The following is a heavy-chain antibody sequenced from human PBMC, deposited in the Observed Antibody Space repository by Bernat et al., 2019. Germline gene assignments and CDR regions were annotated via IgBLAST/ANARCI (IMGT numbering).Heavy chain of an antibody. J-gene: IGHJ4*02. Sequence: QLQLQESGPRLVKPSQTLSLTCTVSGGSISSAGYYWSWIRQHPGKGLEYIGYIFHSGSTYYNPSLKSRVTISVDTSKNQFSLKLSSVTAADTAVYYCARRDTIFGVVTLKNWGQGTLVTVSS. CDR1: GGSISSAGYY. V-gene: IGHV4-31*03. CDR2: IFHSGST. D-gene: IGHD3-3*01. CDR3: ARRDTIFGVVTLKN.